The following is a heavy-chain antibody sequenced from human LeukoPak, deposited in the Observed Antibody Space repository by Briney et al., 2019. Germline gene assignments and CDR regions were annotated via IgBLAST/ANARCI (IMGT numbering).Heavy chain of an antibody. Sequence: ASVKVSCKASGYTFTSYYMHWVRQAPGQGLEWMGIINPSGGSTSYAQKFQGRVTMTRDTSTGTVYMELSSLRSEDTAVYYCASLYSGSYKSPRDAFDIWGQGTMVTVSS. V-gene: IGHV1-46*01. D-gene: IGHD1-26*01. J-gene: IGHJ3*02. CDR2: INPSGGST. CDR3: ASLYSGSYKSPRDAFDI. CDR1: GYTFTSYY.